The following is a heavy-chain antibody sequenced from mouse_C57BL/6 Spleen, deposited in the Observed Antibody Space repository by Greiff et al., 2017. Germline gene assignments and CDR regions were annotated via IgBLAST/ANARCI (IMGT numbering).Heavy chain of an antibody. J-gene: IGHJ2*01. Sequence: QVQLKQPGAELVRPGSSVKLSCKASGYTFTSYWMHWVKQRPIQGLEWIGNIDPSDSETHYNQKFKDKATLTVDKSSSTAYMQLSSLTSEDSAVYYCAREELAHYFDYWGQGTTLTVSS. V-gene: IGHV1-52*01. D-gene: IGHD4-1*01. CDR1: GYTFTSYW. CDR3: AREELAHYFDY. CDR2: IDPSDSET.